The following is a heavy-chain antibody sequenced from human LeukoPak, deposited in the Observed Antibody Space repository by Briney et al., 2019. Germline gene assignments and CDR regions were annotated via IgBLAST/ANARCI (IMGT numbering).Heavy chain of an antibody. CDR2: INPNSGAT. D-gene: IGHD3-22*01. J-gene: IGHJ4*02. Sequence: ASVKVSCKASGYTFTGYFMHWVRQAPGQGLEWMGWINPNSGATNYAKNFQGRVTMTRDTSISTAYMELRSDDTAVYYCARGHYDTSGYYHLDYWGQGTLVTVSS. CDR3: ARGHYDTSGYYHLDY. V-gene: IGHV1-2*02. CDR1: GYTFTGYF.